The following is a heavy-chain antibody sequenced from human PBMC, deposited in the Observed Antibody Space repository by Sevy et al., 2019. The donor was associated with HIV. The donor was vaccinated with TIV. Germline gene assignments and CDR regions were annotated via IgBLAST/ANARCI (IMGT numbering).Heavy chain of an antibody. J-gene: IGHJ3*02. D-gene: IGHD3-16*01. CDR3: ARDRDITFGGGDAFDI. CDR2: IIPIFHSA. Sequence: KVSCKASGGTFGTYSLSWLRQAPGQGFEWMGGIIPIFHSANYAQNFQGRVTITADESTSTAYMELSSLRPEDSAVYYCARDRDITFGGGDAFDIWGHGTMVTVSS. V-gene: IGHV1-69*01. CDR1: GGTFGTYS.